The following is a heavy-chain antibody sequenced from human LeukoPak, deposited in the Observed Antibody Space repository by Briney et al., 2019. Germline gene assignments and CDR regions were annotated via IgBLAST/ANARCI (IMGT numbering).Heavy chain of an antibody. CDR3: AAGALAGPVYFYYIDV. V-gene: IGHV4-34*01. J-gene: IGHJ6*03. CDR2: ITHDGST. D-gene: IGHD1-1*01. Sequence: SETLSLTCAVYGGSFSDYYWSWIRQPPGKGLEWIGEITHDGSTNYNPSLKSRVTISLDTSKNQFSLKVTSVTAADTALYYCAAGALAGPVYFYYIDVWGRGTTVTVSS. CDR1: GGSFSDYY.